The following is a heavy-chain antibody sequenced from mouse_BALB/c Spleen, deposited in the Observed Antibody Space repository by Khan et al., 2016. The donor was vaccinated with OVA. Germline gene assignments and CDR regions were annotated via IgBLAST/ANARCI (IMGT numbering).Heavy chain of an antibody. J-gene: IGHJ2*01. CDR2: INSNGCSP. V-gene: IGHV5-6-3*01. CDR1: VFSFSSYG. CDR3: ARMARTIN. Sequence: EVELVVSGGGLVQPGGSLKLSCAASVFSFSSYGMSWVRQTPDKRLEFVATINSNGCSPYYPDSVKGLFTISRDNAKNTLYRQMSSLKSEDTARYYCARMARTINWGQGTTLTVSS.